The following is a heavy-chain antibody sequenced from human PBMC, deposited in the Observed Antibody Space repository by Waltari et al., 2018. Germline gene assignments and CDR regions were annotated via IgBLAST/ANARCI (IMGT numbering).Heavy chain of an antibody. J-gene: IGHJ3*02. V-gene: IGHV4-38-2*01. CDR1: GYSISSGYY. CDR3: ARNGGNSGGDAFDI. CDR2: IYHSGST. D-gene: IGHD2-21*02. Sequence: QVQLQESGPGLVKPSETLSLTCAVSGYSISSGYYWGWIRQPPGKGLEWIGSIYHSGSTYCNPSLKSRVTISVDTSKNQFSLKLSSVTAADTAVYYCARNGGNSGGDAFDIWGQGTMVTVSS.